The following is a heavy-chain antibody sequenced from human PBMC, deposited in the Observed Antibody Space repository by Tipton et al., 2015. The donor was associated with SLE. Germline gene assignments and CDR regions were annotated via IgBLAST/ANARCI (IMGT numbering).Heavy chain of an antibody. Sequence: AGLVKPSETLSLTRAVYGGSFSGYYWSWIRQPPGKGLEWIGEINHSGSTNYNPSLKGRVSISVDTSKNVFSLNVSSVTAADTAEYYCVRLRREHQIVRLGWFWGLGTLVTVS. CDR2: INHSGST. V-gene: IGHV4-34*01. D-gene: IGHD2/OR15-2a*01. J-gene: IGHJ1*01. CDR1: GGSFSGYY. CDR3: VRLRREHQIVRLGWF.